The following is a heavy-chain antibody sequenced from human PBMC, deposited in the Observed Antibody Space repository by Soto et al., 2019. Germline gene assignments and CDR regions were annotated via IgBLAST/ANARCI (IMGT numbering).Heavy chain of an antibody. J-gene: IGHJ5*02. CDR1: GYTFTDYG. V-gene: IGHV1-8*01. CDR2: MNPKSGDT. CDR3: ARGGYSVGGATGS. Sequence: QVQLVQSGAEVKMPGASVKVSCKASGYTFTDYGINWVRQATGQGLEWMGWMNPKSGDTVYAQKFQGRVSMTRATSIRTAYMERNRLKSEDTAVYYCARGGYSVGGATGSWGQGTLVTVSS. D-gene: IGHD1-26*01.